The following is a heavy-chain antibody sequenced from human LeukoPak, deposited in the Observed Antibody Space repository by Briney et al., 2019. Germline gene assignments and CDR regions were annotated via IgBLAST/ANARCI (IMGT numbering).Heavy chain of an antibody. J-gene: IGHJ6*03. CDR1: GFTFSSYA. Sequence: GGSLRLSCAASGFTFSSYAMHWVRQAPGKGLEWVAVISYDGSNKYYADSVKGRFTISRDNSKNTLYLQMNSLRAEDTAVYYCAKDPRDTDYDILTGSIYYMDVWGKGTTVTVSS. CDR3: AKDPRDTDYDILTGSIYYMDV. V-gene: IGHV3-30*04. CDR2: ISYDGSNK. D-gene: IGHD3-9*01.